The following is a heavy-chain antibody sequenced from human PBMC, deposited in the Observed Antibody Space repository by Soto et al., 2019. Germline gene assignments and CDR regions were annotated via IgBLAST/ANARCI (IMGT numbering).Heavy chain of an antibody. Sequence: GASVKVSCKASGYTFTSYGISWVRQAPGQGLEWMGCISAYNGNTNYAQKLQGRVTMTTDTSTSTAYMELRSLRSDDTAVYYCARPTTVVTQRAFDSFDIWGQGTMVTVSS. CDR2: ISAYNGNT. J-gene: IGHJ3*02. V-gene: IGHV1-18*01. D-gene: IGHD4-17*01. CDR1: GYTFTSYG. CDR3: ARPTTVVTQRAFDSFDI.